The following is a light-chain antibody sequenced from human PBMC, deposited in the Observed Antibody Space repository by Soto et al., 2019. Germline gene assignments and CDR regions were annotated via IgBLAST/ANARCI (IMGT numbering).Light chain of an antibody. V-gene: IGLV2-14*01. CDR3: SSYTTRSVV. Sequence: QSVLTQPASVSGSPGQSITISCTGTSSDVGGYNSVSWYQQHPGKAPKLIIYDVTNRPSGVSSRFSGSKSGNTASLTISGLQADDEADYYCSSYTTRSVVFGGGTQLTVL. CDR1: SSDVGGYNS. CDR2: DVT. J-gene: IGLJ2*01.